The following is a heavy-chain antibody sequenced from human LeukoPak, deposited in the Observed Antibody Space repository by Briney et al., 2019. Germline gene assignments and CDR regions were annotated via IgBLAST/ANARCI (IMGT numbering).Heavy chain of an antibody. CDR3: AKDQGSGPGMTGNFDY. Sequence: GGSLRLSCAASGFTFSTYWMTWVRQAPGKGLEWVAFIRYDGSNKYYADSVKGRFTISRDNSKNTLYLQMNSLRAEDTAVYYCAKDQGSGPGMTGNFDYWGQGTLVTVSS. J-gene: IGHJ4*02. D-gene: IGHD3-9*01. V-gene: IGHV3-30*02. CDR2: IRYDGSNK. CDR1: GFTFSTYW.